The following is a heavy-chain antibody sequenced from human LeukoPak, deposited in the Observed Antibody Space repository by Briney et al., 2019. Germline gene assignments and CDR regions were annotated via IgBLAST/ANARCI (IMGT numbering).Heavy chain of an antibody. CDR1: GFTFSSYE. J-gene: IGHJ6*03. CDR3: ARSPAGANYCLDV. V-gene: IGHV3-48*03. Sequence: GGSLRLSCAASGFTFSSYEMHWVRQAPGKGLEWVSYISSSGSTMYYADSVNGRLTISRDNAKNSLSLQMNRLKAEDTAVYYCARSPAGANYCLDVWGKGTTVTISS. CDR2: ISSSGSTM. D-gene: IGHD1-14*01.